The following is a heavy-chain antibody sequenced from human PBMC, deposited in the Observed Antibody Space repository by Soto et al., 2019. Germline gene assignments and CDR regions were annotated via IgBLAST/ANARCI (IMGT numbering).Heavy chain of an antibody. CDR1: GGSISSGNSYS. Sequence: SETLSLTCAVSGGSISSGNSYSWSWIRQPPGKGLEWNGSISHTGSTSYNPSLKGRVTMSVDKSKNQFSLKLSSVTAADMAVYYCARAVAPYLGTWFDPWGQGTLVTVSS. CDR3: ARAVAPYLGTWFDP. CDR2: ISHTGST. V-gene: IGHV4-30-2*01. J-gene: IGHJ5*02. D-gene: IGHD3-16*01.